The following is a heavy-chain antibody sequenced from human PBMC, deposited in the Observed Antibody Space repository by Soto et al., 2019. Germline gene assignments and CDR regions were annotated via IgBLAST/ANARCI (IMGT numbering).Heavy chain of an antibody. V-gene: IGHV1-69*13. CDR1: GGTFSSYA. CDR2: IIPIFGTA. Sequence: SVKVSCKASGGTFSSYAISWVRRAPGQGLEWMGGIIPIFGTANYAQKFQGRVTITADESTSTAYMELSSLRSEDTAVYYCASTSGSRLRLDWFDPWGQGTLVTVSS. J-gene: IGHJ5*02. D-gene: IGHD3-10*01. CDR3: ASTSGSRLRLDWFDP.